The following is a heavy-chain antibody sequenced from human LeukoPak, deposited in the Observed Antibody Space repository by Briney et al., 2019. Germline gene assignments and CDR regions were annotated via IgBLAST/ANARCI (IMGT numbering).Heavy chain of an antibody. CDR2: ISGSGGST. J-gene: IGHJ4*02. CDR1: GFTFSSYA. D-gene: IGHD3-22*01. V-gene: IGHV3-23*01. Sequence: GSLRLSCAASGFTFSSYAMSWVRQAPGKGLEWVSAISGSGGSTYYADSVKGRFTISRDNSKNTLYLQMNSLRAEDTAVYYCAKDDQYYYDSSGNIDYWGQGTLVTVSS. CDR3: AKDDQYYYDSSGNIDY.